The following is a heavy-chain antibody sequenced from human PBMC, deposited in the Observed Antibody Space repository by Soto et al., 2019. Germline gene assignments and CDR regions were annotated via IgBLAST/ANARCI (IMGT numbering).Heavy chain of an antibody. CDR1: GFTFSSCA. J-gene: IGHJ4*02. CDR3: TKDKHIVVVTAPFDY. Sequence: GGSLRLSCAASGFTFSSCAMGWVRQAPGKGLEWVSDIIDSGGSTYYADSVKGRFTISRDNSKNTLYLQMNSLRAEDTAVYYCTKDKHIVVVTAPFDYWGQGTLVTVSS. CDR2: IIDSGGST. V-gene: IGHV3-23*01. D-gene: IGHD2-21*02.